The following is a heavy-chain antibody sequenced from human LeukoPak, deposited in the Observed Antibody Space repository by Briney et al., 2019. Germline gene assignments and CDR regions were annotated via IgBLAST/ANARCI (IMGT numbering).Heavy chain of an antibody. CDR1: GASISGSGYY. CDR3: ARDQGYSYGY. D-gene: IGHD5-18*01. CDR2: IYYSGST. J-gene: IGHJ4*02. V-gene: IGHV4-39*07. Sequence: PPETLSLTCAVSGASISGSGYYWGWIRQPPGKGLEWIGNIYYSGSTYYNPSLKSRVTISVDTSKNQFSLKLSSVTAADTAVYYCARDQGYSYGYWGQGTLVTVSS.